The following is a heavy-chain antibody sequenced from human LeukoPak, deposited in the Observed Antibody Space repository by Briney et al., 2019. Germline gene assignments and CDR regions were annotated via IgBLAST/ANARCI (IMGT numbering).Heavy chain of an antibody. D-gene: IGHD6-19*01. CDR3: ARGGAYSSGWYVDY. J-gene: IGHJ4*02. V-gene: IGHV3-30*03. CDR1: GFTFSSYS. Sequence: PGRSLRLSCAAWGFTFSSYSMQWVRQTPGKGLEWVGIMSNSGENTFYGEAVKGRFTISRDNSQNTLYLQMNSLRPEDTAVYYCARGGAYSSGWYVDYWGQGTLVTVSS. CDR2: MSNSGENT.